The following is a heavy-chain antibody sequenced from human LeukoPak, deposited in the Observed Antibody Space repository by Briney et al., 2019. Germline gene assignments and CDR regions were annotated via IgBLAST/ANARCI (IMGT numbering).Heavy chain of an antibody. CDR3: ARAHDYGDYKKWFDP. V-gene: IGHV4-59*01. J-gene: IGHJ5*02. D-gene: IGHD4-17*01. CDR1: GGSLRSDH. CDR2: IYFSGST. Sequence: SETLSLTCTVSGGSLRSDHWSWIRQPPGKGLEFIGYIYFSGSTSYNPSLKSRVTISVDSSKTQFSLTLRSVTAADTAVYYCARAHDYGDYKKWFDPWGQGTLVTVSS.